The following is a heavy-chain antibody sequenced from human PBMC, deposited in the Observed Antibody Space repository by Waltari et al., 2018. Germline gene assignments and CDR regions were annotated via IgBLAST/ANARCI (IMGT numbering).Heavy chain of an antibody. Sequence: EVHLLESGGGLVPPGGSLRLSCAASGFTFSSYAMSWVRQAPGNGLGWVSAIRGSGGSKYYAESVKGRLTIARDKSKNTLDMKMNSLRAEDTAVYDCAKAGYDSSGYYSDYYYGMDVWGQGTTVTVSS. CDR1: GFTFSSYA. D-gene: IGHD3-22*01. V-gene: IGHV3-23*01. J-gene: IGHJ6*02. CDR3: AKAGYDSSGYYSDYYYGMDV. CDR2: IRGSGGSK.